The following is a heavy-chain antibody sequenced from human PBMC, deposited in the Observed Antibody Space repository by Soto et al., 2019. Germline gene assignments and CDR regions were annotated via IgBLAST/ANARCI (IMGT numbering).Heavy chain of an antibody. D-gene: IGHD3-10*01. V-gene: IGHV3-7*01. CDR3: ASARRDSGTISY. Sequence: GGSLRLSWAASGFTFSSYWMSWVRQAPGKGLEWVANIKEDGSEKYYVDSVKGRFTISRDNAKNSLYLQVNSLRAEDTAVYYCASARRDSGTISYWGQGALVTSPQ. J-gene: IGHJ4*02. CDR1: GFTFSSYW. CDR2: IKEDGSEK.